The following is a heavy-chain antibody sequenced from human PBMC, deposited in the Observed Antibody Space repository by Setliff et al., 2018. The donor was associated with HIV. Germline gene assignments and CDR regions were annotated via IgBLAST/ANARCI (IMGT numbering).Heavy chain of an antibody. Sequence: LETLSLTCTVSGGSISSYYWSWIRQPAGKGLEWIGHIYISGSTNYNPSFNSRVTMSVDTSKNQFSLRLTSVTAADTAMYHCARDRSSGWSKDWFDTWGQGILVTVSS. CDR1: GGSISSYY. CDR3: ARDRSSGWSKDWFDT. J-gene: IGHJ5*02. CDR2: IYISGST. V-gene: IGHV4-4*07. D-gene: IGHD6-19*01.